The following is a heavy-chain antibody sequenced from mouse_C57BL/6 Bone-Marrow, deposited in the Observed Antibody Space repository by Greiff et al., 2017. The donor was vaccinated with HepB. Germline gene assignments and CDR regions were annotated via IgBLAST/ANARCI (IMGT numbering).Heavy chain of an antibody. CDR1: GFTFSNYW. CDR2: IRLKSDNYAT. CDR3: TEYYGRVFYWYFDV. Sequence: EVKLVESGGGLVQPGGSMKLSCVASGFTFSNYWMNWVRQSPEKGLEWVAQIRLKSDNYATHYAESVKGRFTISRDDSKSSVYLQMNNLRAEDTGIYYCTEYYGRVFYWYFDVWGTGTTVTVSS. V-gene: IGHV6-3*01. D-gene: IGHD1-1*01. J-gene: IGHJ1*03.